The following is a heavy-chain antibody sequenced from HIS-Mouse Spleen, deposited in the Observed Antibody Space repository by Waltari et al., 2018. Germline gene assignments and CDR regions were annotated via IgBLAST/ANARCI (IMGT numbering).Heavy chain of an antibody. CDR3: ARVRTGDPSYWYFDL. D-gene: IGHD7-27*01. V-gene: IGHV4-34*01. CDR1: GGSFSGYY. J-gene: IGHJ2*01. CDR2: INHSGST. Sequence: AVYGGSFSGYYWSWIRQPPGKGLEWIGEINHSGSTNYNPSLKSRVTISVDTSKNQFSLKLSSVTAADTAVYYCARVRTGDPSYWYFDLWGRGTLVTVSS.